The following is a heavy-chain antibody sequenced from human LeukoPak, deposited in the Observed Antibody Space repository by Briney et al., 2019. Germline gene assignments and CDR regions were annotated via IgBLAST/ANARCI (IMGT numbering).Heavy chain of an antibody. V-gene: IGHV3-33*01. CDR1: GFTFSSYG. Sequence: GGSLRLSCAASGFTFSSYGMHWVRQAPGKGLEWVAVIWYDGSNKYYADSVKGRFTISRDNSKNTLYLQMNSLRAEDTAVYYCARGNWSVTTLNYYYYGMDVWGQGTTVTVSS. J-gene: IGHJ6*02. CDR2: IWYDGSNK. CDR3: ARGNWSVTTLNYYYYGMDV. D-gene: IGHD4-17*01.